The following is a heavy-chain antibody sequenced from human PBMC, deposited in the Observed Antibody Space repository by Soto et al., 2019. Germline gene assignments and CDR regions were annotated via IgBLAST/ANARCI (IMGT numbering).Heavy chain of an antibody. D-gene: IGHD6-13*01. V-gene: IGHV3-48*03. CDR1: GFTFSNYE. CDR3: ARENSPAGMDV. CDR2: ISSSGSTI. J-gene: IGHJ6*02. Sequence: PGGSLRLSCAASGFTFSNYEMIWVRQAPGKGLEWVSYISSSGSTIYYTDSVKGRFTISRDNAKKSLYLHMNSLRAEDTAVYYCARENSPAGMDVWGQGTTVTVSS.